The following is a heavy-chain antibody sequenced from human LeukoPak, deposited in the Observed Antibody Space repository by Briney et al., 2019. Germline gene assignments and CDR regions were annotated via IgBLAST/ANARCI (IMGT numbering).Heavy chain of an antibody. Sequence: GSSVRVSCKASGGTFSSYAISWVRQAPGQGLEWMGGIIPIFGTANYAQKFQGRVTITADESTSTAYMELSSLRSEDTAVYYCARWDSGSYWFFDYWGQGTLVTVSS. J-gene: IGHJ4*02. CDR2: IIPIFGTA. D-gene: IGHD1-26*01. V-gene: IGHV1-69*01. CDR1: GGTFSSYA. CDR3: ARWDSGSYWFFDY.